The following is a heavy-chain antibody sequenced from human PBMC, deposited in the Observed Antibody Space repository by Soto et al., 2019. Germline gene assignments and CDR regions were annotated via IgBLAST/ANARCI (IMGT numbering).Heavy chain of an antibody. J-gene: IGHJ3*02. CDR2: ISYDGSNK. CDR3: ARDRRYYDSSGYYYNAFDI. Sequence: PGGSLRLSCAASGFTFSSYAMHWVRQAPGKGLEWVAVISYDGSNKYYADSMKGRLTISRDNSKNTLYLQMNSLRAEDTAVYYCARDRRYYDSSGYYYNAFDIWGQGTMVTVSS. V-gene: IGHV3-30-3*01. CDR1: GFTFSSYA. D-gene: IGHD3-22*01.